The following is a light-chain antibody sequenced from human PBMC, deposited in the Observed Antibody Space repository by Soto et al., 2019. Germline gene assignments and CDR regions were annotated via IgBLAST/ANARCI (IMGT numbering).Light chain of an antibody. V-gene: IGKV1-5*03. Sequence: DIQMTQSPSTLSASVGDRVTITCRASQTSNWLAWYQQKPGKAPKLLIYKASSLESGVPSRFSGSASGTEFTLTISSLQPDDFATYYCQQYNNYSPRTFGQGTKVEIK. CDR2: KAS. J-gene: IGKJ1*01. CDR1: QTSNW. CDR3: QQYNNYSPRT.